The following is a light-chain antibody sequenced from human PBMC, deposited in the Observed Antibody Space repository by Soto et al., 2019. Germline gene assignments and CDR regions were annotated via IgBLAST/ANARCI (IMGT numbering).Light chain of an antibody. V-gene: IGLV3-10*01. CDR2: EDT. J-gene: IGLJ1*01. CDR1: ALPNKY. Sequence: SYELTQPPSLSVSPRLTAGITCYGDALPNKYASWHQQESGQAPVLVIYEDTKRPSGIPERFSGSSSGTMATLTISGAQVEDEGDYYCYSTDSSGNHSVFVTGTKLTVL. CDR3: YSTDSSGNHSV.